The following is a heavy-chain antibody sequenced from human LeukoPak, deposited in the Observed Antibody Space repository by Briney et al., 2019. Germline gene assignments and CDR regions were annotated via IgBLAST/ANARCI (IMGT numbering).Heavy chain of an antibody. Sequence: TGGSLRLSCAASGFTLSSYAMSWVRQAPGKGLEWVSAISGSGGSTYYADSVKGRFTISRDNSKNTLYLQMNSLRAEDTAVYYCAKDLSSPKPDGYFDYWGQGTLVTVSS. CDR2: ISGSGGST. D-gene: IGHD6-13*01. J-gene: IGHJ4*02. CDR1: GFTLSSYA. V-gene: IGHV3-23*01. CDR3: AKDLSSPKPDGYFDY.